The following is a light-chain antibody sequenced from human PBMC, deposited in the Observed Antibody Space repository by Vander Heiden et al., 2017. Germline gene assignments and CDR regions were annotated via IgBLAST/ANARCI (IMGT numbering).Light chain of an antibody. Sequence: EIVLTQSPAPLSLSPGERATLSCRASQSVSSYLAWYQQKPGQAPRLLIYDASNRATSIPARFSGSGSGTGFTLTISSLEPEDFAVYYCQQRSNWPPPFTFGPGTKVDIK. CDR3: QQRSNWPPPFT. V-gene: IGKV3-11*01. J-gene: IGKJ3*01. CDR1: QSVSSY. CDR2: DAS.